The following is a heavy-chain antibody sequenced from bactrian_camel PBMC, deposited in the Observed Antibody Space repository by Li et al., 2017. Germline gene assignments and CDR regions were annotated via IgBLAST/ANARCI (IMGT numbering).Heavy chain of an antibody. CDR2: IDSDGGT. D-gene: IGHD6*01. Sequence: HVQLVESGGGSVQDGGSLRLTCAATTYTYNNACMGWYRQAPGKPREGIAAIDSDGGTSYADSVKGRFTISKDNAKNTLYLQMNSLKSEDTALYYCTTGTTAYGGSWFTSGYWGQGTQVTVS. V-gene: IGHV3S53*01. CDR1: TYTYNNAC. CDR3: TTGTTAYGGSWFTSGY. J-gene: IGHJ6*01.